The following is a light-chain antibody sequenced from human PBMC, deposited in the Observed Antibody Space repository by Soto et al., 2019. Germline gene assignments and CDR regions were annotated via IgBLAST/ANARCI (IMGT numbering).Light chain of an antibody. CDR2: NNN. Sequence: QSVLTQPPSASGTPGQRVTISCSGSTSNIGSNIVNWYQQLPGTAPKLLIYNNNQRPSGVPDRFSGSKSGTSASLAISGLQSEDEADYYCAAWDDSLTGVVFGGGTQLTVL. V-gene: IGLV1-44*01. CDR1: TSNIGSNI. CDR3: AAWDDSLTGVV. J-gene: IGLJ3*02.